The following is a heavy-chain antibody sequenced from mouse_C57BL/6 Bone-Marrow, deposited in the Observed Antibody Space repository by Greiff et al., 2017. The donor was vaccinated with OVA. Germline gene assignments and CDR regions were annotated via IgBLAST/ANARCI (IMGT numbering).Heavy chain of an antibody. D-gene: IGHD1-3*01. CDR3: TTGGKEGGY. J-gene: IGHJ2*01. CDR1: GFTIKDDY. V-gene: IGHV14-4*01. Sequence: VQLQQSGAELVRPGASVKLSCTASGFTIKDDYMHWVKQRPEQGLEWIGWIDPENGDTEYASKFQGKATITADTSSNTAYLQLSSLTSEDAAVYYCTTGGKEGGYWGQGTTLTVSS. CDR2: IDPENGDT.